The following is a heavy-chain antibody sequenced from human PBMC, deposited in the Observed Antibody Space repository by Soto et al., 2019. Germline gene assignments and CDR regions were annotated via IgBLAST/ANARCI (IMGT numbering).Heavy chain of an antibody. CDR2: INHSGST. Sequence: QVQLQQWGAGLLKPSETLSLTCAVYGGSFSGYYWSWIRQPPGKGLEWIGEINHSGSTNYNPSLTSRVTISVDPSKNQFSLKLSSVTAADPAVYYCASPRRYKMVRGAKSAFDIWGQGTMVTVSS. J-gene: IGHJ3*02. D-gene: IGHD3-10*01. CDR1: GGSFSGYY. CDR3: ASPRRYKMVRGAKSAFDI. V-gene: IGHV4-34*01.